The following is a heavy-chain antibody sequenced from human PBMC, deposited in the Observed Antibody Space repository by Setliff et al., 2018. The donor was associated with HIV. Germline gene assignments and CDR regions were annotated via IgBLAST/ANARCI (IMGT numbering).Heavy chain of an antibody. CDR3: ARAYFGSGIYY. V-gene: IGHV4-4*09. CDR2: INHSGST. D-gene: IGHD3-10*01. J-gene: IGHJ4*02. Sequence: PSETLSLTCTVSGDSISNYYWSRIRQPPGKGLEWIGDINHSGSTNYNPSLKSRVTMSLDTSKNQLSLKLYSVTAADTAVYCCARAYFGSGIYYWGQGTLVTVSS. CDR1: GDSISNYY.